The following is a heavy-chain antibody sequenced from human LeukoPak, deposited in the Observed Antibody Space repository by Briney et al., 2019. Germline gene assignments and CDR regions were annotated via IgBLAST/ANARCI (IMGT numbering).Heavy chain of an antibody. CDR1: GYTFTSYD. J-gene: IGHJ5*02. V-gene: IGHV1-8*01. CDR2: MNPNSGNT. CDR3: ARSPHGAARPYNWFDP. Sequence: ASVKVSCKASGYTFTSYDINWVRQATGQGLEWMGWMNPNSGNTGYAQKFQGRVTMTRNTSISTAYMELSSLRSEDTAVYYCARSPHGAARPYNWFDPWGQGTLVTVSS. D-gene: IGHD6-6*01.